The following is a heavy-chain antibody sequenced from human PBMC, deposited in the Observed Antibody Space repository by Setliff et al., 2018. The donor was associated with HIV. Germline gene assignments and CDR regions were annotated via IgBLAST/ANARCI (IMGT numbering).Heavy chain of an antibody. CDR2: IYTDDSNT. CDR3: VRDGYNNWDLDH. CDR1: GFTFSSFA. Sequence: GGSLRLSCAASGFTFSSFAMTWVRQAPGKGLEWVSIIYTDDSNTYYAESVKGRFTISRDNSKNALYLQMNSLRAEDTAMYYCVRDGYNNWDLDHWGQGTLVTVSS. D-gene: IGHD5-12*01. J-gene: IGHJ4*02. V-gene: IGHV3-23*03.